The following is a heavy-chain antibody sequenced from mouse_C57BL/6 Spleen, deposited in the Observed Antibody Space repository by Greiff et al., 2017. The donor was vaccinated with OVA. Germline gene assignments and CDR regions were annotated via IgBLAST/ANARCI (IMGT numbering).Heavy chain of an antibody. J-gene: IGHJ4*01. V-gene: IGHV3-6*01. CDR2: ISYDGSN. Sequence: EVQLQQSGPGLVKPSQSLSLTCSVTGYSITSGYYWNWIRQFPGNKLEWMGYISYDGSNNYNPSLKNRISITRDTSKNQFFLKLNSVTTEDTATYYCASDYDYDAMDYWGQGTSVTVSS. CDR3: ASDYDYDAMDY. CDR1: GYSITSGYY. D-gene: IGHD1-1*02.